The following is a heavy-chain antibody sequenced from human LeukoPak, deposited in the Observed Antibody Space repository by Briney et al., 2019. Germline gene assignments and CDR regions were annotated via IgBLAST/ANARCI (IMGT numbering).Heavy chain of an antibody. CDR2: IYYSGST. CDR3: ARRHAIAAAGVPSDAFDI. Sequence: SETLSLTCTVSGGSISSSSYYWGWIRQPPGKGLEWIGSIYYSGSTYYNPSLKSRVTISVDTSKNQFSLKLSSVTAADTAVYYCARRHAIAAAGVPSDAFDIWGQGTMVTVSS. V-gene: IGHV4-39*01. CDR1: GGSISSSSYY. J-gene: IGHJ3*02. D-gene: IGHD6-13*01.